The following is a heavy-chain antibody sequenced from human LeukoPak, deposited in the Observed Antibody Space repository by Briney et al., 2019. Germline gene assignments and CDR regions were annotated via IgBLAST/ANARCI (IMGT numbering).Heavy chain of an antibody. CDR1: GGSFSGYY. Sequence: SETLSLTCAVYGGSFSGYYWSWIRQPPGKGLEWLGEINQSGVTNYNASLKSRVTISVGMSKNQFTLKLTSLTAADTAVYYCARGRPISTWSQGSLVTVSS. J-gene: IGHJ5*02. V-gene: IGHV4-34*01. CDR2: INQSGVT. CDR3: ARGRPIST.